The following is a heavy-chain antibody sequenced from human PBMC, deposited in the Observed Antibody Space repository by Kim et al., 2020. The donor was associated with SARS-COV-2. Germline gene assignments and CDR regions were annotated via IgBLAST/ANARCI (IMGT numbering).Heavy chain of an antibody. Sequence: YYSSLQSRVTMSVDTSKNQFSLKLTSFTAADTAVYYCARDSSLGGLDVWGQGTTVTVSS. D-gene: IGHD2-2*01. CDR3: ARDSSLGGLDV. V-gene: IGHV4-4*06. J-gene: IGHJ6*02.